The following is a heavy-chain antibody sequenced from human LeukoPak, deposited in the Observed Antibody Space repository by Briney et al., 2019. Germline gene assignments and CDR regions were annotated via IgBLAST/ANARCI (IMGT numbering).Heavy chain of an antibody. V-gene: IGHV1-2*02. Sequence: ASVKVSCKASGYTFTGYYMHWVRQAPGQGLEWMGWINPNSGGTNYAQKFQGRVTMTRDTSISTAYMELSRLRSDDTAVYYCATSTRITMVRGVIITPLYYYYMDVWGKGTTVTVSS. J-gene: IGHJ6*03. CDR2: INPNSGGT. CDR1: GYTFTGYY. D-gene: IGHD3-10*01. CDR3: ATSTRITMVRGVIITPLYYYYMDV.